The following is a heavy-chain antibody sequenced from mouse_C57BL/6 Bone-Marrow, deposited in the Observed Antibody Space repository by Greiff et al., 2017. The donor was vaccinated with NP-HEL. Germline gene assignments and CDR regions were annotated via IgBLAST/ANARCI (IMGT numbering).Heavy chain of an antibody. J-gene: IGHJ1*03. Sequence: VQLQQSGAELVRPGASVKLSCTASGFNITDYYMHWVKQRPEQGLEWIGRIDPEDGDTEYAPKFQGKATMTADTSSNTAYLQLSSLTSEDTAVYYCTTRDYDGYWYFEVWGTGTTVTVSS. CDR1: GFNITDYY. D-gene: IGHD2-4*01. V-gene: IGHV14-1*01. CDR3: TTRDYDGYWYFEV. CDR2: IDPEDGDT.